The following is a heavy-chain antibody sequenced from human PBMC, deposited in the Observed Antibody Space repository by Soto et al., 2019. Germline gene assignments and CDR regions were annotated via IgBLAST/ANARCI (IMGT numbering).Heavy chain of an antibody. CDR2: IYYSGST. J-gene: IGHJ5*02. Sequence: SETLSLTCTVSGDSINSGRFYWSWIRQHPGKGLEWIGYIYYSGSTYYNPSLRSRLSMSVDTSKNQFSLLLSSMTPADTAVYYCARGSSSTVLLPASCFDPWGQGTLVTVSS. D-gene: IGHD2-2*01. V-gene: IGHV4-31*03. CDR1: GDSINSGRFY. CDR3: ARGSSSTVLLPASCFDP.